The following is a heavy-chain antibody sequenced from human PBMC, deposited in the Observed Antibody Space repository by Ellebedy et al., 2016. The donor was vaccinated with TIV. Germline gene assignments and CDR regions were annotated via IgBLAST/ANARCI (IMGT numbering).Heavy chain of an antibody. D-gene: IGHD4-17*01. Sequence: GESLKISCAASGFTFSSYWMTWVRQAPGKGLEWVANIYQDGSEKFYVDSVKGRFTISRDNAKNSLYLQMNSLRVEDTAVYYCARRGSYGDYAVQVNNWFDAWGQGTLVTVSS. J-gene: IGHJ5*02. CDR2: IYQDGSEK. CDR3: ARRGSYGDYAVQVNNWFDA. CDR1: GFTFSSYW. V-gene: IGHV3-7*01.